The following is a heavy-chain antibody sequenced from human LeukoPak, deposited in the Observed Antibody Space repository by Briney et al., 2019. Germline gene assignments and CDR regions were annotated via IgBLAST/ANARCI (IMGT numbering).Heavy chain of an antibody. Sequence: SETLSLTCTVSGGSISSYYWSCIRQPPGKGLEWIGYIYYSGSTNYNPSRKSRGTISVDTSKNQFSLKVSSVTAADTAVYYCARRYCSGGSCTVDYWGQGTLVTVSS. CDR1: GGSISSYY. CDR3: ARRYCSGGSCTVDY. V-gene: IGHV4-59*01. CDR2: IYYSGST. J-gene: IGHJ4*02. D-gene: IGHD2-15*01.